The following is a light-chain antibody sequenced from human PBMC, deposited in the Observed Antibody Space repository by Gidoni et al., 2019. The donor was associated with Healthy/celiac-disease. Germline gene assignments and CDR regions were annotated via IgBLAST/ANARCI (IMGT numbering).Light chain of an antibody. CDR2: LEGSGSY. J-gene: IGLJ2*01. CDR3: ETWDSNTRV. Sequence: QPVLTQSSSASASMGSSVKLTCTLSSGHSSYIIAWHHKQPWKAPWYLMKLEGSGSYNKGSGVPDRFSGSSSGADRYLTISNLQSEDEADYYCETWDSNTRVFGGGTKLTVL. V-gene: IGLV4-60*03. CDR1: SGHSSYI.